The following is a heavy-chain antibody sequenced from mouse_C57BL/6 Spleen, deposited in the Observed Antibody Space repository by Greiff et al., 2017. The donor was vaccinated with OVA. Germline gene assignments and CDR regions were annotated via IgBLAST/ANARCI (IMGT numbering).Heavy chain of an antibody. J-gene: IGHJ2*01. CDR3: ARGGTVYYFDY. CDR1: GYAFSSYW. V-gene: IGHV1-80*01. CDR2: IYPGDGDT. Sequence: VQRVESGAELVKPGASVKISCKASGYAFSSYWMNWVKQRPGKGLEWIGQIYPGDGDTNYNGKFKGKATLTADKSSSTAYMQLSSLTSEDSAVYFCARGGTVYYFDYWGQGTTLTVSS. D-gene: IGHD3-3*01.